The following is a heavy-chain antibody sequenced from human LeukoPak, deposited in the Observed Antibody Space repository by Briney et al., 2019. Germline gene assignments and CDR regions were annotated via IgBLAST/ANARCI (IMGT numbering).Heavy chain of an antibody. D-gene: IGHD3-22*01. Sequence: GGSLRLSCAASGFTFSSYAMSWVRQAPGKGLEWVSAISGSGGSTYYADSVKGRFTISRDNSKNTLYLQINSLRAEDTAVYYCAKDGRGYYDSSGLGAQPMDYWGQGTLVTVSS. J-gene: IGHJ4*02. CDR1: GFTFSSYA. V-gene: IGHV3-23*01. CDR3: AKDGRGYYDSSGLGAQPMDY. CDR2: ISGSGGST.